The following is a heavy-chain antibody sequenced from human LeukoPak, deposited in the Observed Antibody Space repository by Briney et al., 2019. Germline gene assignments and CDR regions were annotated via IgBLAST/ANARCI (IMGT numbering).Heavy chain of an antibody. D-gene: IGHD6-6*01. J-gene: IGHJ4*02. CDR3: ARQLAPYSSSSLIDY. CDR1: GYTFTSYG. Sequence: ASVKVSCKASGYTFTSYGISWVRQAPGQGLEWMGWISAYNGNTNYAQKLQGRVTMTTDTSTSTAYMELRSLRSDDTAVYYCARQLAPYSSSSLIDYWGQGTLVTVSS. CDR2: ISAYNGNT. V-gene: IGHV1-18*01.